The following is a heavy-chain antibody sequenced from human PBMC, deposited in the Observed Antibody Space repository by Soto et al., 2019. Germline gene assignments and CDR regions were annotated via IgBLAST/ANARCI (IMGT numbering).Heavy chain of an antibody. CDR3: AHPRGFGVFDAYDI. CDR2: LSDSVGTT. J-gene: IGHJ3*02. CDR1: GFSFGTYT. Sequence: GGSLRLSCAVSGFSFGTYTVNWVRQAPGMGLEWVSGLSDSVGTTHYAYSVKGRFTISRDKSKNTLYLQMNNLRAEDTAVYYCAHPRGFGVFDAYDIWGQGTMVTVSS. V-gene: IGHV3-23*01. D-gene: IGHD3-10*01.